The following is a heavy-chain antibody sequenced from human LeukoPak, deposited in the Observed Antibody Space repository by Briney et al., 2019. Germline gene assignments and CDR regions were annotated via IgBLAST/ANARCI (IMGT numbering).Heavy chain of an antibody. V-gene: IGHV3-48*03. Sequence: GGSLRLSCAASGFTFTSYEMNWVRQAPGKGLEWVSYISSSGSTIYYADSVKGRFTISRDNAKNSLYLQMNSLRAEDTAVYYCARDDSGYDSYGYWGQGTLVTVSS. D-gene: IGHD5-12*01. CDR2: ISSSGSTI. CDR3: ARDDSGYDSYGY. J-gene: IGHJ4*02. CDR1: GFTFTSYE.